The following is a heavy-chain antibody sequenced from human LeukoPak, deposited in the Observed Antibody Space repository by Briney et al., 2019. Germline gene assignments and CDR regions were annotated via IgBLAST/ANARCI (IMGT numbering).Heavy chain of an antibody. V-gene: IGHV3-30*02. D-gene: IGHD3-9*01. J-gene: IGHJ4*02. CDR2: IRYDGSNK. CDR1: GFTFSSYG. CDR3: TLNLIRHFDWLPSDY. Sequence: GGSLRLSCAASGFTFSSYGMHWVRQAPGKGLEWVAFIRYDGSNKYYADSVKGRFTISRDTSKNTLYLQMNSLRAEDTAVYYCTLNLIRHFDWLPSDYWGQGTLVTVSS.